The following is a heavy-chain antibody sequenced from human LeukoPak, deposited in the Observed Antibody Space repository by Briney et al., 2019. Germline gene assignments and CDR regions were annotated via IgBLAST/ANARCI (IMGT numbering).Heavy chain of an antibody. CDR2: IIPILGIA. V-gene: IGHV1-69*04. CDR1: GGTFSSYA. D-gene: IGHD3-22*01. Sequence: GASVKVSCKASGGTFSSYAISWVRQAPGQGLEWMGRIIPILGIANYAQKFQGRVTITADISTSTAYMELSSLRSEDTAVYYCASPPNYYDSSGTFDYWGQGTLVTVSS. J-gene: IGHJ4*02. CDR3: ASPPNYYDSSGTFDY.